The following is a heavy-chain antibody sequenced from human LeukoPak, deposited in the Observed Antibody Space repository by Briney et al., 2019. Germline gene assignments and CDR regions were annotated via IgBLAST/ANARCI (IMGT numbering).Heavy chain of an antibody. J-gene: IGHJ6*02. Sequence: GGSLRLSCAASGLTFSSYGMHGVRQVPGKGLEWVAVISYDGSNKYYADSVKGRFTISRDNSKNTLYLQMNSLRAEDTAVYYCARSIRVGATDYYYYGMDVWGQGTTVTVSS. CDR2: ISYDGSNK. CDR1: GLTFSSYG. V-gene: IGHV3-30*03. CDR3: ARSIRVGATDYYYYGMDV. D-gene: IGHD1-26*01.